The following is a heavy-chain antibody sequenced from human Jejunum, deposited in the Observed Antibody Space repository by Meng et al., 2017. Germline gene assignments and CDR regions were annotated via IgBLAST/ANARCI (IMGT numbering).Heavy chain of an antibody. Sequence: GESLKISCAASGFTFSSYEMNWVRQAPGKGLEWVSYISSSGGTIYNVDSVKGRFTISRDNAKNSLYLQMNSLRAEDTAVYYCARRRTMVRGTAGAMDVWGQGTTVTVSS. J-gene: IGHJ6*02. D-gene: IGHD3-10*01. CDR3: ARRRTMVRGTAGAMDV. CDR2: ISSSGGTI. CDR1: GFTFSSYE. V-gene: IGHV3-48*03.